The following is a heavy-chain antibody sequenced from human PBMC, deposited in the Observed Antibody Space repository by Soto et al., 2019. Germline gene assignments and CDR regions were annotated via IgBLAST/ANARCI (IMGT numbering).Heavy chain of an antibody. CDR3: AKDPHSYDSSGYFAY. V-gene: IGHV3-23*01. Sequence: QAGGSLRLSCAASGFTFSSYAMSWVRQAPGKGLEWVSAISGSGGSTYYADSVKGRFTISRDNSKNTLYLQMNSLRAEDTAVYYCAKDPHSYDSSGYFAYWGQGXLVTVYS. CDR2: ISGSGGST. CDR1: GFTFSSYA. J-gene: IGHJ4*02. D-gene: IGHD3-22*01.